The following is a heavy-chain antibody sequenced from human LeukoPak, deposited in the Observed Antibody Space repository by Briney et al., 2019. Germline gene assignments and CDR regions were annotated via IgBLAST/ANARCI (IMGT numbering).Heavy chain of an antibody. CDR1: GFTFSSYL. CDR2: IKQDGSEK. CDR3: ARGGSLHCSSTSCEFDY. V-gene: IGHV3-7*01. Sequence: PGGSLRLSCAASGFTFSSYLMSWVCQAPGKGLEWVANIKQDGSEKYYVDSVKGRFTISRDNAKNSLYLQMNSLRAEDTAVYYCARGGSLHCSSTSCEFDYWGQGTLVTVSS. D-gene: IGHD2-2*01. J-gene: IGHJ4*02.